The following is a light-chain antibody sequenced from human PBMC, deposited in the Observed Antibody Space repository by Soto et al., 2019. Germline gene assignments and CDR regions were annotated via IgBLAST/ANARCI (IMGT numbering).Light chain of an antibody. CDR2: WAS. J-gene: IGKJ1*01. CDR3: QQYYSPPPP. CDR1: QSVLYSSNNKNY. V-gene: IGKV4-1*01. Sequence: DIVMTQSPDSLAVSLGERATINCKSSQSVLYSSNNKNYLAWYQQKLGQPPKLLIYWASTRESGVPDRFSGSGSGTDFPLTISSLQAEDVAVYYCQQYYSPPPPFGQRIKVEI.